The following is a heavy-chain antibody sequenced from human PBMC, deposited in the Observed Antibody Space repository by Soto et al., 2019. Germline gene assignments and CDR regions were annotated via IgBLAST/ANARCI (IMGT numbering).Heavy chain of an antibody. CDR1: GFTFSSYW. Sequence: RGSLRLSCAASGFTFSSYWMSWVRQAPGKGLEWVANIKQDGSEKYYVDSVKGRFTISRDNAKNSLYLQMNSLRAEDTAVYYCARDLKAAAGTHYYYYGMDVWGQGTTVTVSS. J-gene: IGHJ6*02. V-gene: IGHV3-7*01. CDR3: ARDLKAAAGTHYYYYGMDV. CDR2: IKQDGSEK. D-gene: IGHD6-13*01.